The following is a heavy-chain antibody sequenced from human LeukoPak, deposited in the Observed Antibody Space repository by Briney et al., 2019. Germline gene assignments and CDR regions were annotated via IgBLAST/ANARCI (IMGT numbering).Heavy chain of an antibody. V-gene: IGHV3-23*01. CDR3: AIGGGLAPFAH. CDR2: IRASGSDT. Sequence: QPGGSLRLSCAASGFTLSSFGMSWVRQAPGEGLEWVSTIRASGSDTFYADSVKGRFTISRDLSKNTLYPEMSNLRAEDTAVYYCAIGGGLAPFAHWGQEALVTVSS. J-gene: IGHJ4*02. CDR1: GFTLSSFG. D-gene: IGHD3-16*01.